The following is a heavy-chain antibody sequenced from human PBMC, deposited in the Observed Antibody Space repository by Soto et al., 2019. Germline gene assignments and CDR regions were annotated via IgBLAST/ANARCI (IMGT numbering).Heavy chain of an antibody. J-gene: IGHJ4*02. CDR2: IYYSGST. CDR1: GGSISSYF. CDR3: ARRTGSSFAFFDY. D-gene: IGHD6-13*01. Sequence: SETLSLTCTVSGGSISSYFWSWIRQPPGKGLEWIGYIYYSGSTNYNPSLKSRVTISVDTSKNQFSLRLSSVTAADTAVYYCARRTGSSFAFFDYWGQGTLVTVSS. V-gene: IGHV4-59*01.